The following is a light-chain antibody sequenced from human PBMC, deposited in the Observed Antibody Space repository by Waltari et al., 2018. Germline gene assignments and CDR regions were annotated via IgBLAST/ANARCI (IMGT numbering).Light chain of an antibody. CDR3: QQYDNLVFT. V-gene: IGKV1-33*01. J-gene: IGKJ3*01. CDR2: DAS. CDR1: QDTRNY. Sequence: DIQMTQSPSSLSASVGDRVPITCQASQDTRNYLNWYQQKPGKAPKLLIYDASSLETGVPSRFSGNGSGTDFTFTISSLQPEDIATYYCQQYDNLVFTFGPGTKVDIK.